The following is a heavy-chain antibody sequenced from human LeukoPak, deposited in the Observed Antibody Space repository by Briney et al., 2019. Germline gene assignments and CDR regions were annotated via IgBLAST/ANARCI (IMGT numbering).Heavy chain of an antibody. CDR3: ASRRHYGDYVFDY. J-gene: IGHJ4*02. D-gene: IGHD4-17*01. Sequence: ASVKVSCKASGYTFTGYYMHWVRQAPGQGLEWMGIINPSGGSTSYAQKFQGRVTMTRDMSTSTVYMELSSLRSEDTAVYYCASRRHYGDYVFDYWGQGTLVTVSS. CDR2: INPSGGST. V-gene: IGHV1-46*01. CDR1: GYTFTGYY.